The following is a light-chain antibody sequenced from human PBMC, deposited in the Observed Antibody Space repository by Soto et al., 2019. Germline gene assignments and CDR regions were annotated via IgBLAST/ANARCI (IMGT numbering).Light chain of an antibody. CDR1: QNVNFN. Sequence: EIVMTQSPATLSVSPGERATLSCRASQNVNFNLAWYQQKLGQAPRLLISGASTRASGVPSRFSGSGSGTAFTLTISGLQSEDFAIYYCQQYNNWPRTFGQGTNLEI. V-gene: IGKV3-15*01. J-gene: IGKJ2*01. CDR3: QQYNNWPRT. CDR2: GAS.